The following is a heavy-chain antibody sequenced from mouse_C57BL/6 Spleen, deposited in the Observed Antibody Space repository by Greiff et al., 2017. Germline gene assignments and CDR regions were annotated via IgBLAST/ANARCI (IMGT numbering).Heavy chain of an antibody. CDR1: GYTFTDYN. J-gene: IGHJ3*01. D-gene: IGHD2-10*02. V-gene: IGHV1-18*01. CDR2: INPNNGGT. Sequence: VQLQQSGPELVKPGASVKIPCKASGYTFTDYNMAWVKQSHGKSLEWIGDINPNNGGTIYNQKFKGKATLTVDKSSSTAYMELRSLTSDDTAVYECARRKYGYYLLAYWGQGTLVTVSA. CDR3: ARRKYGYYLLAY.